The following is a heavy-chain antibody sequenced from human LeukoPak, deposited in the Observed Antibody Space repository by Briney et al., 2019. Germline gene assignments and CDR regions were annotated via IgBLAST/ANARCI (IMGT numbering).Heavy chain of an antibody. CDR1: GYSFTSYW. V-gene: IGHV5-51*01. Sequence: GESLKISFKGSGYSFTSYWIGWVRQMPGKGLEWMGIIYPSDSETRYSPPFQGQVTISADKSISTAYLQWSSLKASDTAMYYCARLQGDAYSQFDSWGQGTLVTVSS. CDR2: IYPSDSET. D-gene: IGHD5-24*01. J-gene: IGHJ4*02. CDR3: ARLQGDAYSQFDS.